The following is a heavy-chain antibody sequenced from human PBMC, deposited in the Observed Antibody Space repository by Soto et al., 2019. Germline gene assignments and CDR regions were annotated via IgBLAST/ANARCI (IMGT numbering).Heavy chain of an antibody. Sequence: GESLKISCHGSGYTFSSSWIGWVRQTPGKGLEWMGIIFPADSDTRYSPSFQGQVTISADKSISTAYLQWSSLKASDTAMYYCARHLRWNYFDYWGQGTLVTVSS. D-gene: IGHD2-15*01. J-gene: IGHJ4*02. CDR1: GYTFSSSW. V-gene: IGHV5-51*01. CDR2: IFPADSDT. CDR3: ARHLRWNYFDY.